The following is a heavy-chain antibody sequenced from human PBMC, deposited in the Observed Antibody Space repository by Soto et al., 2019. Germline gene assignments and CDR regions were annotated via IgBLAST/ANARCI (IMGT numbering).Heavy chain of an antibody. V-gene: IGHV6-1*01. D-gene: IGHD2-21*01. Sequence: SQTLSLTCAISGDSVSSNSATWHWIRQSPSRGLEWLGRAFYGSKWYSDYALSVKSRMTINPDTSKNHFSLHLSSVTPEDTAVYYCARLIVVPYYFDSWGQGTLVTVSS. CDR1: GDSVSSNSAT. CDR2: AFYGSKWYS. J-gene: IGHJ4*02. CDR3: ARLIVVPYYFDS.